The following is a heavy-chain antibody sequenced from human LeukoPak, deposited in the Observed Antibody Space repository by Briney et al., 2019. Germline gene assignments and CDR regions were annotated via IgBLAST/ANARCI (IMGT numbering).Heavy chain of an antibody. V-gene: IGHV1-18*01. D-gene: IGHD1-26*01. J-gene: IGHJ3*02. Sequence: ASVKVSCKASGGTFSSYAISWVRQAPGQGLEWMGWISAYNGNTNYAQKLQGRVTMTTDTSTSTAYMELRSLRSDDTAVYYCATARYSGSPYDAFDIWGQGTMVTVSS. CDR1: GGTFSSYA. CDR3: ATARYSGSPYDAFDI. CDR2: ISAYNGNT.